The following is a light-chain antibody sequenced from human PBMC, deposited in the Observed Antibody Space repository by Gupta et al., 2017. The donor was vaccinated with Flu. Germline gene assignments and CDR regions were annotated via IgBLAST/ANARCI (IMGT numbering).Light chain of an antibody. CDR3: TLGTGCPFA. Sequence: VTLGKPASISCSSSQRRVHSDGNTYLNWFQQRLGQSPRRLTYKGFIRDSGVPDRFSGSGSGTXFTLNIXSVAADDVGVYYCTLGTGCPFAFGXGTKMDI. CDR1: QRRVHSDGNTY. J-gene: IGKJ2*01. CDR2: KGF. V-gene: IGKV2-30*02.